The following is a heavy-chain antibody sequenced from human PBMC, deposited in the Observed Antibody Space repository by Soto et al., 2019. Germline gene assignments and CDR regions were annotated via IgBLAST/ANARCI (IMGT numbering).Heavy chain of an antibody. Sequence: KASETLSLTCTVSGGSITGYYWSWFRQPPGKRLEWIGDIYYRGSTNYNSSLKSRLTISLDTSKNQFSLKLTSVTTADTAVYYCARANYFDSWGQGALVTVSS. CDR3: ARANYFDS. V-gene: IGHV4-59*01. CDR1: GGSITGYY. CDR2: IYYRGST. J-gene: IGHJ4*02.